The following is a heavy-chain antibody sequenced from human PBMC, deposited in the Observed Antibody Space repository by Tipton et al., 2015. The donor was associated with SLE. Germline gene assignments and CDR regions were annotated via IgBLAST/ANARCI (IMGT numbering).Heavy chain of an antibody. V-gene: IGHV3-74*01. CDR3: ARDLVYSSGWYSHWYFDL. Sequence: SLRLSCAASGFTFSSYWMHWVRQAPGKGLVWVSRINSDGSSTSYADSVKGRFTISRDNAKNTLYLQMNSLRAEDTAVYYCARDLVYSSGWYSHWYFDLWGRGTLVTVSS. CDR2: INSDGSST. D-gene: IGHD6-19*01. CDR1: GFTFSSYW. J-gene: IGHJ2*01.